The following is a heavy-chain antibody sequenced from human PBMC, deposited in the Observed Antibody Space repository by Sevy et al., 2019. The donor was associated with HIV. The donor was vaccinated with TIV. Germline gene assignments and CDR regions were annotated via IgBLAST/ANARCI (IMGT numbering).Heavy chain of an antibody. CDR3: ARSVAALDFWYFDL. V-gene: IGHV6-1*01. CDR1: GDSVSGNNAA. D-gene: IGHD6-19*01. CDR2: TYYKSKWYS. Sequence: SQTLSLTCAISGDSVSGNNAAWNWIRQSPSRGLEWLGRTYYKSKWYSHYAVSVKSRMTINPDTSKNQFSLQLNSVTPEDTAVYDCARSVAALDFWYFDLWGRGTLVTVSS. J-gene: IGHJ2*01.